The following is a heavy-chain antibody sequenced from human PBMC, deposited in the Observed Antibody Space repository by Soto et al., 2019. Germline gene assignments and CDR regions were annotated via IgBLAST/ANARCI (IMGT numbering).Heavy chain of an antibody. CDR3: ARGPLTGTTSYYYYYGMDV. V-gene: IGHV4-34*01. Sequence: SETLSLTCAVYGGSFSGYYWSWIRQPPGKGLEWIGEINHSGSTNYNPSLKSRVTISVDTSKNQFSLKLSSVTAADTAVYYCARGPLTGTTSYYYYYGMDVWGQGTTVTVSS. D-gene: IGHD1-20*01. J-gene: IGHJ6*02. CDR2: INHSGST. CDR1: GGSFSGYY.